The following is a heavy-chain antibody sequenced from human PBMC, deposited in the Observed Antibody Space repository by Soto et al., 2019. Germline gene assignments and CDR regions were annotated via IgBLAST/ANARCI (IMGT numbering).Heavy chain of an antibody. D-gene: IGHD2-2*01. Sequence: QVQLVQSGAEVKKPGSSVKVSFKASGGTFSSYAISWVRQAPGQGLEWMGGIIPIFGTANYAQKFQGRVTITADESTSTAYMELSSLRSEDTAVYYCAREIVVVPAAPHYYYGMDVWGQGTTVTVSS. CDR1: GGTFSSYA. V-gene: IGHV1-69*01. CDR3: AREIVVVPAAPHYYYGMDV. J-gene: IGHJ6*02. CDR2: IIPIFGTA.